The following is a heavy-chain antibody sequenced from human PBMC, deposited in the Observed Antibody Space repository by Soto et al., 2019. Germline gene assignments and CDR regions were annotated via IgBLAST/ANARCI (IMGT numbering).Heavy chain of an antibody. CDR3: ARDRGYDAHDYYYNAMDV. D-gene: IGHD2-15*01. J-gene: IGHJ6*02. V-gene: IGHV3-21*01. Sequence: EVQLVESGGGLVKPGGSLRLSCVASGFTFRTYTMNWVRQAPGKGLELVSGISGFSPYTFYAESVKGRFTISRDNAKNSMNLKMNSLGVEDTAVYYCARDRGYDAHDYYYNAMDVWGQGTTVTVSS. CDR2: ISGFSPYT. CDR1: GFTFRTYT.